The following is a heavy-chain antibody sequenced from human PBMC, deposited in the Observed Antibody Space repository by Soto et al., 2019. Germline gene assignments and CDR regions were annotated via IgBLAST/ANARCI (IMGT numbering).Heavy chain of an antibody. D-gene: IGHD6-13*01. Sequence: XGSMRLSCAASGCTVSSYGMHWVRPAPGKGLEWVAVISYDGSNKYYADSVKGRFTISRDNSKNTLYLQMNSLRAEDTAVYYCAKDLGIAAAGTPDGMDVWGQGTTVTVSS. V-gene: IGHV3-30*18. J-gene: IGHJ6*02. CDR1: GCTVSSYG. CDR2: ISYDGSNK. CDR3: AKDLGIAAAGTPDGMDV.